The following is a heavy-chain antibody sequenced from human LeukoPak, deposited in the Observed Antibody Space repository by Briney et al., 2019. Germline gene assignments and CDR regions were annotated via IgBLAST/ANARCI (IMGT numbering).Heavy chain of an antibody. D-gene: IGHD2-15*01. CDR3: AKGSRIVVVVAAYPYFDY. J-gene: IGHJ4*02. CDR1: GFTFSSYG. V-gene: IGHV3-23*01. Sequence: GGTLRLSCAASGFTFSSYGMSWVRQAPGKGLEWVSAISGSGGSTYYADSVKGRFTISRDNSKNTLYLQMNSLRAEDTAVSYCAKGSRIVVVVAAYPYFDYWGQGTLVTVSS. CDR2: ISGSGGST.